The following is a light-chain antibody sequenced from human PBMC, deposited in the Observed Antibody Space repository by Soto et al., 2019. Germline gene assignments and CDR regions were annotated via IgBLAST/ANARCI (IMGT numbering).Light chain of an antibody. CDR2: GTS. J-gene: IGKJ5*01. CDR3: QRYGSSPLIT. CDR1: QSVSSSS. Sequence: ETVLTQSPGTLSLSPGERATLSCRASQSVSSSSLAWYQQRPGQAPRLLIYGTSSRATGIPDRFSGSGSGTDFTLTISRLEPEDFAVYFYQRYGSSPLITFGQGTRLEI. V-gene: IGKV3-20*01.